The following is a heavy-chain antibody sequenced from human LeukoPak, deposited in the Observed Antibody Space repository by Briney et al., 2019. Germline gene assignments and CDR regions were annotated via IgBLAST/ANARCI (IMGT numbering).Heavy chain of an antibody. CDR1: GGSISSSSYY. CDR2: IYYSGST. D-gene: IGHD3-10*01. Sequence: SETLSLTCTVSGGSISSSSYYWGWIRQPPGKGLEWIGSIYYSGSTYYNLSLKSRVTISVDTSKNQFSLKLSSVTAADTAVYYCARVEGSWFGVKWFDPWGQGTLVTVSS. CDR3: ARVEGSWFGVKWFDP. J-gene: IGHJ5*02. V-gene: IGHV4-39*07.